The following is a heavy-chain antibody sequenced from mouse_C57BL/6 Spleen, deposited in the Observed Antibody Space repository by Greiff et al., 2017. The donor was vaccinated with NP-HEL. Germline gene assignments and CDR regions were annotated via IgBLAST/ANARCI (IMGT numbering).Heavy chain of an antibody. Sequence: EVQLVESEGGLVQPGSSMKLSCTASGFTFSDYYMAWVRQVPEKGLEWVANINYDGSSTYYLDSLKSRFIISRDNAKNILYLQMSSLKSEDTATYYCARDDGSHTFDVWGTGTTVTVSS. CDR3: ARDDGSHTFDV. J-gene: IGHJ1*03. CDR2: INYDGSST. D-gene: IGHD2-3*01. V-gene: IGHV5-16*01. CDR1: GFTFSDYY.